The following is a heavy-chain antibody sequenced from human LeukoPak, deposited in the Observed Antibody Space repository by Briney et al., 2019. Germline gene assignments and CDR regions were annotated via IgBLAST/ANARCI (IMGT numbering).Heavy chain of an antibody. J-gene: IGHJ4*02. Sequence: SETLSLTCAVYGGSFSGYYWSWIRQPPGKGLEWIGEINHSGSTNYNPSLKSRVTISVDTSKNQFSLKLSSVTAADTAAYYCARGRGTSYFDYWGQGTLVTVSS. CDR3: ARGRGTSYFDY. CDR2: INHSGST. V-gene: IGHV4-34*01. CDR1: GGSFSGYY.